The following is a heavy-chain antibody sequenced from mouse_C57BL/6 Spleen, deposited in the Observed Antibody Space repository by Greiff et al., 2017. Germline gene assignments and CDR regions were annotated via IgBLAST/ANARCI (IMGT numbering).Heavy chain of an antibody. CDR3: ANLLSDV. J-gene: IGHJ1*03. CDR1: GFTFSDYG. Sequence: EVHLVESGGGLVKPGGSLKLSCAASGFTFSDYGMHWVRQAPEKGLEWVAYISSGSSTIYSADTVKGRFTISRDNAKNTLFLQMTSLRAEETAMYYCANLLSDVWGTGTTVTVSS. V-gene: IGHV5-17*01. CDR2: ISSGSSTI. D-gene: IGHD2-1*01.